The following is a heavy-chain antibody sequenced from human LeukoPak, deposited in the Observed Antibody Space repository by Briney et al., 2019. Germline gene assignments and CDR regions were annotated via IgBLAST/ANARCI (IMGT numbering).Heavy chain of an antibody. CDR3: ASVLRFLEWSFLQH. V-gene: IGHV1-24*01. D-gene: IGHD3-3*01. J-gene: IGHJ1*01. Sequence: ASVKVSCKISGYTLNELSMHWVRQAPGKGLEWMGGFDPEDGETIYAQKFQGRVTMTEDTSTDTAYMELSSLRSEDTAVYYCASVLRFLEWSFLQHWGQGTLVTVSS. CDR1: GYTLNELS. CDR2: FDPEDGET.